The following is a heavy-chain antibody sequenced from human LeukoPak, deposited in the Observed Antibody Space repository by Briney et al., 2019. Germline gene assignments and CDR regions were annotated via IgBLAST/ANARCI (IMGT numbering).Heavy chain of an antibody. D-gene: IGHD2-15*01. CDR2: ISSSSSYI. J-gene: IGHJ5*01. V-gene: IGHV3-21*01. Sequence: MSGGSLRLSCAASGFTFSSYSMNWVRQAPGKGLEWVSSISSSSSYIYYADSLKGRFTISRDNAKKSVYLQMNSLRAEDTAVYYCARGALDAATPFDSWGQGTLVTVSS. CDR3: ARGALDAATPFDS. CDR1: GFTFSSYS.